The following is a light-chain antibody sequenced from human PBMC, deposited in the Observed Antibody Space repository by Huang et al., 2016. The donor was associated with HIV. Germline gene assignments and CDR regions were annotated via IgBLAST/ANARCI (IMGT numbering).Light chain of an antibody. V-gene: IGKV4-1*01. CDR3: HQYYNTPYT. CDR1: QSVIDNSNNKNC. Sequence: DIVMTQSPDSLAVSLGERATINCKSSQSVIDNSNNKNCLAWFQQKPGQPPKLLIYWASSRESGGPDRFSGSGSGTDFTLTISSLQAEDVAVYYCHQYYNTPYTFGQGTKLEIK. CDR2: WAS. J-gene: IGKJ2*01.